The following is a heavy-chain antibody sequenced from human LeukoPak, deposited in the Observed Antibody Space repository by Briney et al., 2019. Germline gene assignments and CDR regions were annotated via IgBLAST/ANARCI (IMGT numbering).Heavy chain of an antibody. CDR2: STRSGSTM. J-gene: IGHJ4*02. D-gene: IGHD4-17*01. V-gene: IGHV3-11*04. Sequence: GGSPRLSCAVSGFTFSDYHMSWIRQAPGKGLEWVSYSTRSGSTMYYADSVKGRFTISRDNAKNSLFLQMNSLRAEDTAVYYCARVAVTLNFDYWGQGTLVTVSS. CDR3: ARVAVTLNFDY. CDR1: GFTFSDYH.